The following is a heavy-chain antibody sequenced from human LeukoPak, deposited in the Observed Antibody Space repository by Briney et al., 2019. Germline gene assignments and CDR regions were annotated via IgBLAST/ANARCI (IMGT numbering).Heavy chain of an antibody. CDR3: ARGPPLRMTTITYFDY. Sequence: QTGGSLRLSCAASGFTFSSYWMSWVRQAPGKGLEWVANIKQDGSEKYYVDSVKGRFTISRDNAKNSLYLQMNSLRAEDTAVYYCARGPPLRMTTITYFDYWGQGTLVTVSS. CDR1: GFTFSSYW. J-gene: IGHJ4*02. CDR2: IKQDGSEK. D-gene: IGHD5-24*01. V-gene: IGHV3-7*01.